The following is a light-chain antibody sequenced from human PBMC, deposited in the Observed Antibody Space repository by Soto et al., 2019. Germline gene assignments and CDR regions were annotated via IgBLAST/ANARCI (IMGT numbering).Light chain of an antibody. Sequence: EIVMTQSPATLSVSPGARATLSCRASQSVGNNLAWHQQKPGQAPRLLIYGASTRATGFPARFSGSGSGTEFTLTISSLQSEDFAVYYCQQYNGWPITFGQGTRLEIK. CDR2: GAS. CDR1: QSVGNN. J-gene: IGKJ5*01. CDR3: QQYNGWPIT. V-gene: IGKV3-15*01.